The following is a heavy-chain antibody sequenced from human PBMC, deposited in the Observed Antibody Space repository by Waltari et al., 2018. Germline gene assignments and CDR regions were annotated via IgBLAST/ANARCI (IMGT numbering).Heavy chain of an antibody. CDR2: ISWDGGST. V-gene: IGHV3-43*01. D-gene: IGHD3-10*01. J-gene: IGHJ4*02. CDR1: GFTFDDST. Sequence: EVQLVESGGVVVQPGGSLRLSCAASGFTFDDSTMHWVRQVPGKGLEWVSLISWDGGSTYYADSVKGRFTISRDNSKNSLYLQMNSLRTEDTALYYCAKDIGGFREHQRGFDYWGQGTLVTVSS. CDR3: AKDIGGFREHQRGFDY.